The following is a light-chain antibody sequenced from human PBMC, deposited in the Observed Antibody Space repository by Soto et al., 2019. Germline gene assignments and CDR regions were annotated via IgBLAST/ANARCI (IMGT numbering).Light chain of an antibody. J-gene: IGLJ1*01. CDR2: SNK. CDR3: AAWDDSLNGYV. Sequence: QAVVTQPPSASGTPGQRVTISCSGSSSNIGSNTVSWYQQVPGTAPKLLIYSNKQRPSGVPDRFSGSKSGTSASLAISGLQSEDEADYYCAAWDDSLNGYVFTTGTKLTVL. V-gene: IGLV1-44*01. CDR1: SSNIGSNT.